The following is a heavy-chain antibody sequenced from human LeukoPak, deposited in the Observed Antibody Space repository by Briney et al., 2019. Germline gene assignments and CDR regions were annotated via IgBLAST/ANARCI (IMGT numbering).Heavy chain of an antibody. V-gene: IGHV1-69*04. Sequence: SEKVSCKASGGTFSSYAISWVRQAPGQGLEWMGRIIPILGIANYAQKFQGRVTITADKSTSTAYMELSSLRSEDTAVYYCGRDPPGYSVYDRHGYYSPFDYEWGEGTLVTVSS. CDR2: IIPILGIA. CDR1: GGTFSSYA. CDR3: GRDPPGYSVYDRHGYYSPFDYE. J-gene: IGHJ4*02. D-gene: IGHD5/OR15-5a*01.